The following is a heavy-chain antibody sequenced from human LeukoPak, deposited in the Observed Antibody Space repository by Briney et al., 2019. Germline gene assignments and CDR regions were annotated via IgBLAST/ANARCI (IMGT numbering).Heavy chain of an antibody. V-gene: IGHV3-33*06. Sequence: GGSLRLSCAASGFTFSSYGMHWVRQAPGKGLEWVAVIWYDGSNKYYADSVKGRFTISRDNSKNTLSLQMNSLRAEDTAVYYCAKGLSGYYDSVGYWGQGTLVTVSS. CDR3: AKGLSGYYDSVGY. J-gene: IGHJ4*02. D-gene: IGHD3-22*01. CDR2: IWYDGSNK. CDR1: GFTFSSYG.